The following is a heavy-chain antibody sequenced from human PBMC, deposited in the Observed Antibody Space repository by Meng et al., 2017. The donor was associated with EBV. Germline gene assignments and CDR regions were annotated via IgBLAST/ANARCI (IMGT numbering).Heavy chain of an antibody. CDR3: ARDRTSNRFDY. Sequence: VQLEESAGGLVKPGDSLRLSCAASGFTLISYSMNWVRLAPGKGLEWVSSISSNSIDIYYADLVKGRFTISRDNAKNSLFLQMNSLRAEDTAVYYCARDRTSNRFDYWGQGTLVTVSS. D-gene: IGHD2-8*01. CDR1: GFTLISYS. V-gene: IGHV3-21*01. CDR2: ISSNSIDI. J-gene: IGHJ4*02.